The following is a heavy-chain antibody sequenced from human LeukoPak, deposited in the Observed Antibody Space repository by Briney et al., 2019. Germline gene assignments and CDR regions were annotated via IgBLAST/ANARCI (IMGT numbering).Heavy chain of an antibody. CDR2: VYPGDSDT. CDR1: GYSFTRYW. V-gene: IGHV5-51*01. Sequence: GESLKISCKGSGYSFTRYWIGWVRQMPGKGLEWMGIVYPGDSDTRYSPSFQDQVTISADKSISTAYLQWSSLKASDTAMYYCARQRFTMRAYAGNWFDPWGQGTLVTVSS. J-gene: IGHJ5*02. CDR3: ARQRFTMRAYAGNWFDP. D-gene: IGHD3-10*01.